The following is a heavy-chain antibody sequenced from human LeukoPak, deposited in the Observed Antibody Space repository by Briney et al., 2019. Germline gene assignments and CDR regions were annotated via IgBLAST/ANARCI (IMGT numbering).Heavy chain of an antibody. Sequence: VASVKVSCKASGGTFSSYAISWVRQAPGQGLEWMGGIIPIFGTANYAQKFQGRVTITADESTSTAYMELSSLRSEDTAVYYCARVPASTNENWFDPWGQGTLVTVSS. V-gene: IGHV1-69*01. CDR2: IIPIFGTA. CDR3: ARVPASTNENWFDP. CDR1: GGTFSSYA. D-gene: IGHD1-1*01. J-gene: IGHJ5*02.